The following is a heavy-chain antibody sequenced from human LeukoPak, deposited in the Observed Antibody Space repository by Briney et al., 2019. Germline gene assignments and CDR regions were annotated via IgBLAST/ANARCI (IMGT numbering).Heavy chain of an antibody. D-gene: IGHD6-19*01. CDR3: ARDRIGRGWLGPFDY. Sequence: GGSLRLSCAASGFTFSSYAMHWVRQAPGKGLEWVALISYDGSYEDYADSVQGRFTISRDNSKKTLYLQMNSLRTDDTAVYYCARDRIGRGWLGPFDYWGQGTLVTVPS. CDR1: GFTFSSYA. J-gene: IGHJ4*02. CDR2: ISYDGSYE. V-gene: IGHV3-30*04.